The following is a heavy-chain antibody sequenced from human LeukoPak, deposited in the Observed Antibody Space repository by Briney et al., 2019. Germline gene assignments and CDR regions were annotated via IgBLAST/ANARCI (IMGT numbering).Heavy chain of an antibody. J-gene: IGHJ4*02. CDR2: MNPNSGNT. CDR3: ARGTEPYYYGSGSNFDY. V-gene: IGHV1-8*01. D-gene: IGHD3-10*01. Sequence: ASVKVSCKASGYTFTSYDINWVRQATGQGLEWMGWMNPNSGNTGYAQKFQGRVTMTRDTSISTAYMELSRLRSDDTAVYYCARGTEPYYYGSGSNFDYWGQGTLVTVSS. CDR1: GYTFTSYD.